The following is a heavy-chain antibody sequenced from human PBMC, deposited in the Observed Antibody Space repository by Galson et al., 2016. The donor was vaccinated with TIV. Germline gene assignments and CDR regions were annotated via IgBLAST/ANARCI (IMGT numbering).Heavy chain of an antibody. CDR2: IMPILGII. J-gene: IGHJ4*02. Sequence: SVKVSCKASGGTFINHAFTWVRQAPGQGLEWMGGIMPILGIINYAQKFQGRVTLSADKSTDTVYMELPSLRSDDTAVYFCARRSQLKVAAGVDFWGQGTLVTVSS. V-gene: IGHV1-69*10. CDR3: ARRSQLKVAAGVDF. D-gene: IGHD6-13*01. CDR1: GGTFINHA.